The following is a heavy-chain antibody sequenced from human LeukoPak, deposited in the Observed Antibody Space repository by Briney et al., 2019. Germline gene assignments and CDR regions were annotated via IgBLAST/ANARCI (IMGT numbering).Heavy chain of an antibody. J-gene: IGHJ3*02. CDR2: IYPGDSDT. D-gene: IGHD3-10*01. V-gene: IGHV5-51*01. Sequence: GESLKISCKGSGYSFSNYWIGWVRQMPGKGLEWMGIIYPGDSDTRYSPSSQGQVTISADKSISTAYLQWSSLKASDTAMYHCASPYYYGSGSYYHAFDIWGQGTMVTVSS. CDR3: ASPYYYGSGSYYHAFDI. CDR1: GYSFSNYW.